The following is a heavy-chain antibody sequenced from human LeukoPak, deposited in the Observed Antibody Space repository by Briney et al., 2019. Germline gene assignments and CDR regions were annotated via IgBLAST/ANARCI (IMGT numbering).Heavy chain of an antibody. V-gene: IGHV1-69*05. Sequence: SVKVSCKASGGTFSSYAISWVRQAPGQGLEWMGGIIPIFGTANYAQKFQERVTITRDMSTSTAYMELSSLRSEDTAVYYCASTHGGFYFDYWGQGTLVTVSS. J-gene: IGHJ4*02. D-gene: IGHD2-15*01. CDR1: GGTFSSYA. CDR2: IIPIFGTA. CDR3: ASTHGGFYFDY.